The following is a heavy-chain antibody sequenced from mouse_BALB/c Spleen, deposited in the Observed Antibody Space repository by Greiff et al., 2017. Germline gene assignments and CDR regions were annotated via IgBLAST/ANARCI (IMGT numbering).Heavy chain of an antibody. CDR2: ISSGSSTI. CDR3: ARGYGNHPGSMGY. D-gene: IGHD2-10*02. Sequence: EVHLVESGGGLVQPGGSRKLSCAASGFTFSSFGMHWVRQAPEKGLEWVAYISSGSSTIYYADTVKGRFTISRDNPKNTLFLQMTSLRSEDTAMYYCARGYGNHPGSMGYWGQGTSVTVSS. CDR1: GFTFSSFG. J-gene: IGHJ4*01. V-gene: IGHV5-17*02.